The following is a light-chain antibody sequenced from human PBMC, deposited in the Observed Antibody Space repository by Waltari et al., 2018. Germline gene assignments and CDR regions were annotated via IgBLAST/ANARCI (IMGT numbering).Light chain of an antibody. CDR2: NDN. CDR1: NSNIGGTF. CDR3: AVWDDSLGGV. Sequence: QSVLTPPPSVSGTPGQSATLSSSGSNSNIGGTFVNWYHQLPGKAPKLLIYNDNQGPSGVPDRFSASKSGTSAALAITGLQSEDEADYYCAVWDDSLGGVFGGGTKLTVL. J-gene: IGLJ3*02. V-gene: IGLV1-44*01.